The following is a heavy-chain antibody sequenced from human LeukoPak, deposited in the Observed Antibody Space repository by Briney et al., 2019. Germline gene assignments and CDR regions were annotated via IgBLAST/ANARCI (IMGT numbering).Heavy chain of an antibody. CDR2: ISSSSNTI. D-gene: IGHD4-11*01. CDR1: GFTFSSYS. Sequence: GGSLRLSCAASGFTFSSYSMNWVRQAPGKGLEWLSYISSSSNTIYYANSVKGRFTISRDNAKDSLYLQMNSLRDEDTAVYYCTRHDTVIRGWFDPWGQGTRVTVSS. J-gene: IGHJ5*02. CDR3: TRHDTVIRGWFDP. V-gene: IGHV3-48*02.